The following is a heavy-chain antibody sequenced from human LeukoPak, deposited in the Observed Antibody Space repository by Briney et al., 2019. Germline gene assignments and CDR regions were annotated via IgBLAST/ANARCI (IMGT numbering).Heavy chain of an antibody. V-gene: IGHV1-18*04. CDR3: ARDMKDAFDI. D-gene: IGHD3-16*01. CDR1: GYIFTHYG. CDR2: ISAYNGNT. J-gene: IGHJ3*02. Sequence: GASVHVSCQASGYIFTHYGISWVRQPPGQGLEWMGWISAYNGNTNYAQKLQGRVTMTTDTSTSTAYMELRSLRSDDTAVYYCARDMKDAFDIWGQGTMVTASS.